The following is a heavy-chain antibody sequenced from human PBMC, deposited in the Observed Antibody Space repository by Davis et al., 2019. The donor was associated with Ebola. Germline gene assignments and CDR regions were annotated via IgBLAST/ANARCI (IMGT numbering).Heavy chain of an antibody. CDR2: ITKGSDAI. D-gene: IGHD3/OR15-3a*01. J-gene: IGHJ4*02. CDR1: GFVFSDFS. Sequence: GESLKISCAASGFVFSDFSMNWVRQAPGKGLEWITYITKGSDAIHYADSVKGRFTVSRDNAKNSVFLQMSSLRDEDSAVYYCARDRFFAFDFWSQGVQVSVSS. CDR3: ARDRFFAFDF. V-gene: IGHV3-48*02.